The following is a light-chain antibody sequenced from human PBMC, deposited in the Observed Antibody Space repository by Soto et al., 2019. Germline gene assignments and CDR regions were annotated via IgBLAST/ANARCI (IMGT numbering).Light chain of an antibody. Sequence: QSVLTQPPSVSAAPGQKVTISCSGSSSNIGNNYVSWYQQLPRPAPKLLIYDNNKRPSGIPDRFSGSKSGTSAALGITGLQTGDEADYYCGTWDSSLSAVAFGGGTKLAVL. CDR1: SSNIGNNY. V-gene: IGLV1-51*01. CDR3: GTWDSSLSAVA. J-gene: IGLJ2*01. CDR2: DNN.